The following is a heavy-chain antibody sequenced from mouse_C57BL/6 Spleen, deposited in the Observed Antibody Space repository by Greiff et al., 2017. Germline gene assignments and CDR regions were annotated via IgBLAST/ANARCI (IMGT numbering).Heavy chain of an antibody. Sequence: EVKLVESGEGLVKPGGSLKLSCAASGFTFSSYAMSWVRQTPEKRLEWVAYISSGGDYIYYADTVKGRFTISRDNARNTLYLQMSSLKSEDTAMYYCTRQDDGYSFDYWGQGTTLTVSS. D-gene: IGHD2-3*01. CDR2: ISSGGDYI. CDR3: TRQDDGYSFDY. J-gene: IGHJ2*01. V-gene: IGHV5-9-1*02. CDR1: GFTFSSYA.